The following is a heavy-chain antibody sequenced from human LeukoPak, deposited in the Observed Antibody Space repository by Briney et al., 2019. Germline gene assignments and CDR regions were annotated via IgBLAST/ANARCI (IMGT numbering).Heavy chain of an antibody. CDR2: IYTSGST. Sequence: KPSETLSLTCTVSGGSISSYYWSWIRQPAGKGLEWIGRIYTSGSTNYNPSLKSRVTISVDTSKNQFSLKLSSVTAADTAVYYCASVYYYDSSGYEGEPFDYWGQGTLVTVSS. J-gene: IGHJ4*02. CDR3: ASVYYYDSSGYEGEPFDY. V-gene: IGHV4-4*07. D-gene: IGHD3-22*01. CDR1: GGSISSYY.